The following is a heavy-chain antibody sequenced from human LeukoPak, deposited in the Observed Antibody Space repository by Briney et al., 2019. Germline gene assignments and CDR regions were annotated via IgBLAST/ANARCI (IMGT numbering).Heavy chain of an antibody. V-gene: IGHV1-18*01. CDR1: GYTFTSYG. D-gene: IGHD3-3*01. CDR2: ISAYNGKT. J-gene: IGHJ4*02. Sequence: ASVKVSCKASGYTFTSYGISWVRQAAGQGLEWMGWISAYNGKTNYAQKLQGRVTMTNDTSTSRAYMELRSLRSDDTAVYYCARDLIMVDYDFWSGYYRGSFSDYWGQGTLVTVSS. CDR3: ARDLIMVDYDFWSGYYRGSFSDY.